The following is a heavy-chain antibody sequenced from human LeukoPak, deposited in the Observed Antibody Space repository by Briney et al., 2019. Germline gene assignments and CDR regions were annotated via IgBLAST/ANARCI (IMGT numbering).Heavy chain of an antibody. Sequence: YWSWIRQHPGKGLEWIGYIYPGDSDTRYSPSFQGQVTISADKSISTAYLQWSSLKASDTAMYYCARGSTLDYWGQGTLVTVSS. CDR1: YW. D-gene: IGHD2-2*01. CDR3: ARGSTLDY. J-gene: IGHJ4*02. V-gene: IGHV5-51*01. CDR2: IYPGDSDT.